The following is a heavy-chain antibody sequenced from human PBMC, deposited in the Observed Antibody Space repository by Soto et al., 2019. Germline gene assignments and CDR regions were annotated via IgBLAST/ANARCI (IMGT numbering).Heavy chain of an antibody. CDR3: ARVPSP. CDR2: IYHSVST. CDR1: GGSISSGGYS. Sequence: QLQLQESGSGLVKPSQTLSLTCAVSGGSISSGGYSWGWIRQPPGKGLEWIGYIYHSVSTYYNPSLESRVTISVDRAKNQVSLNLSSVTAADTAVYYFARVPSPWGQGTLVTVAS. J-gene: IGHJ5*02. V-gene: IGHV4-30-2*01.